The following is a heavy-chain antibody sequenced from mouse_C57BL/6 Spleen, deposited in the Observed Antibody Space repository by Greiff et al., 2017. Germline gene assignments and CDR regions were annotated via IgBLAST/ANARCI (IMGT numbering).Heavy chain of an antibody. V-gene: IGHV10-3*01. D-gene: IGHD3-3*01. CDR3: VRGGDPYYAMDY. CDR1: GFTFNTYA. Sequence: EVQGVESGGGLVQPKGSLKLSCAASGFTFNTYAMHWVRQAPGKGLEWVARIRSKSRNYATYYADSVKERFTISRDDSQSMLYLQMNNLKTEDTAMYYCVRGGDPYYAMDYWGQGTSVTVSS. CDR2: IRSKSRNYAT. J-gene: IGHJ4*01.